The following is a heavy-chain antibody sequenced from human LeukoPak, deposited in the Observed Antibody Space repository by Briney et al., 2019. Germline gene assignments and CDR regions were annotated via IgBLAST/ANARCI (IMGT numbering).Heavy chain of an antibody. CDR2: IYTSGST. V-gene: IGHV4-4*07. CDR1: GGSISSYY. J-gene: IGHJ6*03. CDR3: ARDPYSGAYYESYYYYYMDV. Sequence: SETLSLTCTVSGGSISSYYWSWIRQPAGKGLEWIGRIYTSGSTNYNPSLKSRVTMSVDTSKNQFSLKLSSVTAADTAVYYCARDPYSGAYYESYYYYYMDVWGKGTTVTVSS. D-gene: IGHD1-26*01.